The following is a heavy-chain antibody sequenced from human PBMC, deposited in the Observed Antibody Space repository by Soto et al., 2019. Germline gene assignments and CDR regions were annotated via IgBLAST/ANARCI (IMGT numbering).Heavy chain of an antibody. J-gene: IGHJ4*02. V-gene: IGHV3-30*18. D-gene: IGHD6-19*01. Sequence: PGGSLRLSCGASGFTFSSYGMHWVRKAPGKGLEWVAVISYDGRNKYYADSVKGRFTISRDNSKNTLYLQMNSLRAEDTAVYYCAKDKQALAGFWALDYWGQGTLVTVSS. CDR3: AKDKQALAGFWALDY. CDR2: ISYDGRNK. CDR1: GFTFSSYG.